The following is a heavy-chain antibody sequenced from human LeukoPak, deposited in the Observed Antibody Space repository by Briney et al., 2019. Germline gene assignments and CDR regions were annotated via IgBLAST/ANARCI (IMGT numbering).Heavy chain of an antibody. CDR3: ARDDVNFYCSGGSCYSGNYYAMDV. D-gene: IGHD2-15*01. CDR1: GGSFSGYY. V-gene: IGHV4-34*01. Sequence: SETLSLTCAVYGGSFSGYYWSWIRQPPGKGLEWIGEINHSGSTKYNPSLKSLVTISVDTSKNQFSLKLSSVTAADTAVYYCARDDVNFYCSGGSCYSGNYYAMDVWGQGTTVTVSS. CDR2: INHSGST. J-gene: IGHJ6*02.